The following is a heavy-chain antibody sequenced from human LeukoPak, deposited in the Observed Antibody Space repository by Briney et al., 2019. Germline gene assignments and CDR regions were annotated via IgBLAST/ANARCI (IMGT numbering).Heavy chain of an antibody. J-gene: IGHJ4*02. CDR3: ARRRGITMVRGVNGFDY. V-gene: IGHV4-39*01. CDR1: GGSFSGYY. Sequence: SETLSLTCAVYGGSFSGYYWGWIRQPPGKGLEWIGSIYYSGSTYYNPSLKSRVTISVDTSKNQFSLKLSSVTAADTAVYYCARRRGITMVRGVNGFDYWGQGTLVTVSS. D-gene: IGHD3-10*01. CDR2: IYYSGST.